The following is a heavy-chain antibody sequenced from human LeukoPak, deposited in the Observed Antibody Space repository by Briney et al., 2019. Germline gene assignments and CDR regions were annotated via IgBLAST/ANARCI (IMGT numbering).Heavy chain of an antibody. Sequence: GGSLRLSCVALGLNFNSRWMDWVRQAPGKGLEWVSAISISGDTTYYADAVKGRFTISRDNSKNTVYLQMNSLRAEDTAVYYCANEIRPNDYWGQGTLVTVSS. CDR3: ANEIRPNDY. J-gene: IGHJ4*02. CDR2: ISISGDTT. CDR1: GLNFNSRW. V-gene: IGHV3-23*01. D-gene: IGHD4-17*01.